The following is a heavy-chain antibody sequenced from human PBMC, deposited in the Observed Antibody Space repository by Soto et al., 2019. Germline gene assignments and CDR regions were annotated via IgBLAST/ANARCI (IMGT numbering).Heavy chain of an antibody. D-gene: IGHD3-3*01. CDR1: GASVNNFY. J-gene: IGHJ4*02. Sequence: SETLSLTCTVSGASVNNFYWSWIRQPPGKGLEWIGYMSYSGTINHNPSLKSRVTISIDTSKNQFSLKLSFVTAADTAVYYCARYYDFWTGLDYWGQGTLVTVSS. CDR2: MSYSGTI. CDR3: ARYYDFWTGLDY. V-gene: IGHV4-59*08.